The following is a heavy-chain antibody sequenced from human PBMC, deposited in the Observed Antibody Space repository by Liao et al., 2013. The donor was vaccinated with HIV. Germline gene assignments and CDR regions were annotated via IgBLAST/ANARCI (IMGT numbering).Heavy chain of an antibody. CDR2: IYTSGRT. CDR3: ASERAAAVAEYVQH. D-gene: IGHD6-13*01. Sequence: QVQLQESGPGVVKPSETLSLTCSVSHGSISSGSYYWTWIRQPAGRGLEWIGRIYTSGRTDYNPSLRSRVTISVDVSKNQFTLNLNSVTGADTAVYYCASERAAAVAEYVQHWGQGTLVTVSS. CDR1: HGSISSGSYY. J-gene: IGHJ1*01. V-gene: IGHV4-61*02.